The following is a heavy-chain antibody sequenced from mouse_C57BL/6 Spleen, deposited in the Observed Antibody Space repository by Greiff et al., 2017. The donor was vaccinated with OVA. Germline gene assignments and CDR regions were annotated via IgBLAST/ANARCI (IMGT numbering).Heavy chain of an antibody. J-gene: IGHJ2*01. CDR3: ANLITTVVDYFDY. D-gene: IGHD1-1*01. CDR1: GYTFTDYN. CDR2: INPNNGGT. V-gene: IGHV1-22*01. Sequence: EVQRVESGPELVKPGASVKMSCKASGYTFTDYNMHWVKQSHGKSLEWIGYINPNNGGTSYNQKFKGKATLTVNKSSSTAYMELRSLTSEDSAVYYCANLITTVVDYFDYWGQGTTLTVSS.